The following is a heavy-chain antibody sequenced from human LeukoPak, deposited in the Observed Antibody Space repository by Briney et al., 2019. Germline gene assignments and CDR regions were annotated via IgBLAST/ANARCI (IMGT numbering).Heavy chain of an antibody. CDR2: ISAYNGNT. V-gene: IGHV1-18*01. J-gene: IGHJ4*02. Sequence: GASVKVSCKASGYTFTSYGISWVRQAPGQGLEWMGWISAYNGNTNYAQKLQGRVTMTTDTSTSTAYMELRSLRSDDTAVYYCASCYYDSSGYPKVFDYWGQGTLVTVSS. D-gene: IGHD3-22*01. CDR3: ASCYYDSSGYPKVFDY. CDR1: GYTFTSYG.